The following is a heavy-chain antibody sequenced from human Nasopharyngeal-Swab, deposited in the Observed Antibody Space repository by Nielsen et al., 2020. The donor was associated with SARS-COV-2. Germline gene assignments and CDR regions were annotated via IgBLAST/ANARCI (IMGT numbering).Heavy chain of an antibody. D-gene: IGHD1-14*01. CDR3: ARESPAGDAFDI. J-gene: IGHJ3*02. Sequence: RQAPGKGLEWIGYIYYSGSTNYNPSLKSRVTISVDTSKNRFSLKLSSVTAADTAVYYCARESPAGDAFDIWGQGTMVTVSS. V-gene: IGHV4-59*01. CDR2: IYYSGST.